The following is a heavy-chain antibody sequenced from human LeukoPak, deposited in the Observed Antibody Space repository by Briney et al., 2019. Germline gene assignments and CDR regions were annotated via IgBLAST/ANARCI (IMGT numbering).Heavy chain of an antibody. D-gene: IGHD3-22*01. Sequence: SETLSLTCTVSGGSISSSSHYWGWIRQPPGKGLEWIGSIYYSGSTYYNPSLKSRVTISVDTSKNQFSLKLSSVTAADTAVYYCARLRVTMIVVAIAYFDYWGQGTLVTVSS. J-gene: IGHJ4*02. V-gene: IGHV4-39*01. CDR1: GGSISSSSHY. CDR2: IYYSGST. CDR3: ARLRVTMIVVAIAYFDY.